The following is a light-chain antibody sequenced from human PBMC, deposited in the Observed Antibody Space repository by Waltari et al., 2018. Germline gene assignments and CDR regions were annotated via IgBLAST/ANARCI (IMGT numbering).Light chain of an antibody. CDR1: SSDVGGSNY. J-gene: IGLJ2*01. CDR3: RSWTDSDSFKLL. CDR2: DVT. Sequence: QSALTQPASVSGSPGRAITISCTGTSSDVGGSNYVSWYQQHPRKFPQVMIYDVTNRPSGVSDRFSGSKSGNTASLTISGLQAEDEADYYCRSWTDSDSFKLLFGGGTKLTVL. V-gene: IGLV2-14*03.